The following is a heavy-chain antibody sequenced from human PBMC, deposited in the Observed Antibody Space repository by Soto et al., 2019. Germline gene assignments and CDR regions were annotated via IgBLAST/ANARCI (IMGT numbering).Heavy chain of an antibody. CDR1: GFTFSSYG. D-gene: IGHD3-10*01. CDR3: ARGPLYYYGSGWSAY. CDR2: IWYDGSNK. Sequence: GGSLRLSCAASGFTFSSYGMHWVRQAPGKGLEWVAVIWYDGSNKYYADSVKGRFTISRDNSKNTLYLQMNSLRAEDTAVYYCARGPLYYYGSGWSAYWGQGTLVTVSS. J-gene: IGHJ4*02. V-gene: IGHV3-33*01.